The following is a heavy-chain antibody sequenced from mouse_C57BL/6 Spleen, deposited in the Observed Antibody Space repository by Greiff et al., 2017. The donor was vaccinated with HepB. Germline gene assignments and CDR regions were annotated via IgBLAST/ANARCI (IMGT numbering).Heavy chain of an antibody. CDR2: IYPGDGDT. D-gene: IGHD4-1*01. Sequence: VQLQQSGPELVKPGASVKISCKASGYAFSSSWMNWVKQRPGKSLEWIGRIYPGDGDTNYNGKFKGKATLTADKSSSTAYMQLSSLTSEDSAVYFCARVGLYAMDYWGQGTSVTVSS. J-gene: IGHJ4*01. V-gene: IGHV1-82*01. CDR1: GYAFSSSW. CDR3: ARVGLYAMDY.